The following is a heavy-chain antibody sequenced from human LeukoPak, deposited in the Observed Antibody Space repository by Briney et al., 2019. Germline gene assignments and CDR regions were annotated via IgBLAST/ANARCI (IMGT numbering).Heavy chain of an antibody. D-gene: IGHD2-15*01. CDR1: GGSISSGGYY. J-gene: IGHJ4*02. CDR2: RHYSGTT. CDR3: TRASLAYCSGGSCYAIDH. Sequence: SETLSLTCTVSGGSISSGGYYWSWIRQHPGKGLEWIGYRHYSGTTYYNASLKSRLTISVDTSKNQFSLKLSSVTAADTAVYYCTRASLAYCSGGSCYAIDHWGQGTLVTVSS. V-gene: IGHV4-31*03.